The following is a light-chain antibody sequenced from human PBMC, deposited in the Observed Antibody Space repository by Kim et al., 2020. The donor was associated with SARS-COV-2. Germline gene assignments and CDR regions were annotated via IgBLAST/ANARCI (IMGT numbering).Light chain of an antibody. CDR2: GKN. CDR3: NSRDSNDNVV. Sequence: VAVEKTVKNTSQGDSRRSDSATWDKKKNGQAPIRVIYGKNKRPTGIPDRVSGASSGNTASLTITGTQAGDEADYYCNSRDSNDNVVFGGGTKLTVL. J-gene: IGLJ2*01. V-gene: IGLV3-19*02. CDR1: SRRSDS.